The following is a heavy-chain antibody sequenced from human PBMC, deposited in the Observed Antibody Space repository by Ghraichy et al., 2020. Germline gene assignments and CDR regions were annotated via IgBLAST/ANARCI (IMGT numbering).Heavy chain of an antibody. CDR1: GFSFSNYW. V-gene: IGHV3-7*03. Sequence: GGSLRLSCAASGFSFSNYWMSWARQAPGKGLEWVANIKQDGSEKHYVDSVKGRITISRDNAKNSLYLQMNSLRAEDTAVYYCARESSGAHQDWFDPWGQGTLVTVSS. CDR3: ARESSGAHQDWFDP. D-gene: IGHD6-19*01. CDR2: IKQDGSEK. J-gene: IGHJ5*02.